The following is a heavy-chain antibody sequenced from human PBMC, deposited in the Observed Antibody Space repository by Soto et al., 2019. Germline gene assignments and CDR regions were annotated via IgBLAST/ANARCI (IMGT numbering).Heavy chain of an antibody. V-gene: IGHV5-10-1*01. Sequence: PGESLKISCKGSGYSFTSYWITWVRQMPGKGLEWMGRIDPSDSYTKYSPSFQGHVTISADKSSSTAYLQWSSLKASDTAMHYCATPASVNGSPDYYDRSGYTYWGQGTLVTVSS. CDR1: GYSFTSYW. CDR2: IDPSDSYT. J-gene: IGHJ4*02. CDR3: ATPASVNGSPDYYDRSGYTY. D-gene: IGHD3-22*01.